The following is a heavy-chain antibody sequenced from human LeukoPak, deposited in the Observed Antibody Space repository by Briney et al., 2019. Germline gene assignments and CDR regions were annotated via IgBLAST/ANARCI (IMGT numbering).Heavy chain of an antibody. D-gene: IGHD3-10*01. CDR2: IWYDGRNE. J-gene: IGHJ5*01. Sequence: GGSLRLSCAASGFPFSTYAMSWVRQAPGKGLEGVAVIWYDGRNEYYADSVKGRLAISRDNDKNTVNLQMNSLRAEDTAVYYCARDGSGLAVRGWFDFWGQGTLVTVSS. CDR3: ARDGSGLAVRGWFDF. V-gene: IGHV3-33*08. CDR1: GFPFSTYA.